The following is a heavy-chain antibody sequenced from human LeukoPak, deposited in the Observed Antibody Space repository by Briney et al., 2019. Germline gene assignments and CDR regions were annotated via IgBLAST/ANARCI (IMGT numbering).Heavy chain of an antibody. CDR2: ISYDGSNK. Sequence: PGGSLRLSCAASGFVFSNSAMDWVRQAPGKGLEWVAVISYDGSNKYYADSVKGRFTISRDNSKNTMYLRMNSLRTEETAVYYCAKDIEEWLVKGGGCFEYGGQGTLVIVSS. J-gene: IGHJ4*02. CDR1: GFVFSNSA. V-gene: IGHV3-30*18. D-gene: IGHD6-19*01. CDR3: AKDIEEWLVKGGGCFEY.